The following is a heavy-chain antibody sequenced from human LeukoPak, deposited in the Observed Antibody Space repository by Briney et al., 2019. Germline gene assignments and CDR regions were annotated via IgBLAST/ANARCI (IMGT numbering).Heavy chain of an antibody. CDR3: ARDLRVPRAVAGENWFDP. Sequence: GGSLRLSCAASGFTFSDSYISWIRQAPGKGLEWVSYISTSGSTIYYADSVKGRFTISRDNAKNSLYLQMNSLRAEDTAVYYCARDLRVPRAVAGENWFDPWGQGTLVTVSS. D-gene: IGHD6-19*01. CDR2: ISTSGSTI. CDR1: GFTFSDSY. J-gene: IGHJ5*02. V-gene: IGHV3-11*01.